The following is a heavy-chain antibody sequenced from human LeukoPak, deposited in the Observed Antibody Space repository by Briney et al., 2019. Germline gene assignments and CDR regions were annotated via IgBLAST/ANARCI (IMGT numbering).Heavy chain of an antibody. V-gene: IGHV4-39*02. CDR2: IFYSGNT. Sequence: PSETLSLTCTVSGASIGGRNYYWGWIRQPPGKGLEWIGNIFYSGNTYYNPSLKSRVTISIDSSKNHFSLELSSVTAADTAVYYCARAVAAPPSPAVDYWGQGTLVTVSS. D-gene: IGHD6-6*01. CDR3: ARAVAAPPSPAVDY. J-gene: IGHJ4*02. CDR1: GASIGGRNYY.